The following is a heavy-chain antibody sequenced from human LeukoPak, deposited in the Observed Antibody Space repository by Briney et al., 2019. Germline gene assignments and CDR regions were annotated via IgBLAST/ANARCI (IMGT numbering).Heavy chain of an antibody. D-gene: IGHD6-6*01. CDR2: ISGSGGST. V-gene: IGHV3-23*01. Sequence: PGGSLRLSCAASGFTFSSYAMSWVRQAPGKGLEWVSAISGSGGSTYYADSVKGRFTISRDNSKNTLYLQMNGLRAEDTAVYYCAKYRARFYYFDYWGQGTLVTVSS. CDR1: GFTFSSYA. CDR3: AKYRARFYYFDY. J-gene: IGHJ4*02.